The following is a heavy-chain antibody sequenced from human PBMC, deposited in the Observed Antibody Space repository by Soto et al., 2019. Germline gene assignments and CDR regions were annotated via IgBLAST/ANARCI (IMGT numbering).Heavy chain of an antibody. D-gene: IGHD2-21*01. V-gene: IGHV3-48*03. J-gene: IGHJ4*02. CDR2: ISSDGTTT. CDR3: VRVGIVARPY. CDR1: GLTFSKFE. Sequence: EVQMVESGGGLVQPGGSLRLSSEVSGLTFSKFEMTWVRQAPGKGLEWVSSISSDGTTTHYADSVKGRFTISRDNDRNSLYLQMNSLKGEDTATYYCVRVGIVARPYWGQGTPVTVSS.